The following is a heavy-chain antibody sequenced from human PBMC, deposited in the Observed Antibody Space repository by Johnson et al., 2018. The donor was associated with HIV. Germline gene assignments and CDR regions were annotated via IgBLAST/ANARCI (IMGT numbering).Heavy chain of an antibody. V-gene: IGHV3-30*04. CDR3: ARDSPPQDTMIIVIFTFDRAM. J-gene: IGHJ3*02. Sequence: QEKLVESGGGVVQPGRSLRLSCAASGFTFSNYAVHWLRQTPGKGLEWVAVISYDGTKKYYADSVKGRFSLSRDNSENTVYLQRDSLTSGDTAVYYFARDSPPQDTMIIVIFTFDRAMWGQGTRVTVSS. CDR1: GFTFSNYA. D-gene: IGHD3-22*01. CDR2: ISYDGTKK.